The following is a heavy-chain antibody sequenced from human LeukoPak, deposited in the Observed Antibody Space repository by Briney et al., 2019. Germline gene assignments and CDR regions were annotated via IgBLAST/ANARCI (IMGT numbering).Heavy chain of an antibody. J-gene: IGHJ4*02. Sequence: SETLSLTCTVSGGSISSSSYYWGWIRQPPGKGLEWIGSIYYSGSTYYNPSLKSRVTISVDTSKNQFSLKLSSVAAADAAVYYRARRRGYTYGYYFDYWGQGTLVTVSS. D-gene: IGHD5-18*01. CDR1: GGSISSSSYY. CDR3: ARRRGYTYGYYFDY. CDR2: IYYSGST. V-gene: IGHV4-39*01.